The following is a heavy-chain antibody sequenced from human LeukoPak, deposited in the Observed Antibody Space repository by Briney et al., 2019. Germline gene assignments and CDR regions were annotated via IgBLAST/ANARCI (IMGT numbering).Heavy chain of an antibody. CDR1: GGSISSSSYY. D-gene: IGHD5-18*01. V-gene: IGHV4-39*01. Sequence: SETLSLTCTVSGGSISSSSYYWGWIRQPPGKGLEWIGSIYYSGSTYYNPSLKSRVTISVDTSKNQFSLKLSSVTAADTAVYYCAKGLRGYSYGLDYWGQGTLVTVSS. J-gene: IGHJ4*02. CDR2: IYYSGST. CDR3: AKGLRGYSYGLDY.